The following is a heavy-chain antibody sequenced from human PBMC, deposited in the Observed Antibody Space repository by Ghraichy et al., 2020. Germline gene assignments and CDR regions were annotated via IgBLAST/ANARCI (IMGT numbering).Heavy chain of an antibody. Sequence: ESLNISCAVYGGSFSGYYWSWIRQPPGKGLEWIGEINHSGSTNYNPSLKSRVTISVDTSKNQFSLKLSSVTAADTAVYYCARVPAVYGDTGENAFDIWGQGTMVTVSS. CDR2: INHSGST. CDR3: ARVPAVYGDTGENAFDI. D-gene: IGHD4-17*01. CDR1: GGSFSGYY. J-gene: IGHJ3*02. V-gene: IGHV4-34*01.